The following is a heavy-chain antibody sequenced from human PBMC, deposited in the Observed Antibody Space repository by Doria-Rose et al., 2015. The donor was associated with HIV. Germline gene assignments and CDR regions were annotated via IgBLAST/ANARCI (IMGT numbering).Heavy chain of an antibody. J-gene: IGHJ4*02. CDR2: IYSTGST. CDR3: ARDRGGY. Sequence: WTWVRQAAGKGLEWVGRIYSTGSTNYNPSLQSRVTISIDTSRSQFSLSLRSVTAADTAFYFCARDRGGYWGQGALVTVTS. V-gene: IGHV4-4*07.